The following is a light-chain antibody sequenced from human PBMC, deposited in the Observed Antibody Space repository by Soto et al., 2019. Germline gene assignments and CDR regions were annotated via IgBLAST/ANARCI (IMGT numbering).Light chain of an antibody. V-gene: IGLV2-14*01. Sequence: QSALTQPASVSGSPGQSIAISCTGTSSDIGGYDHVSWYQQHPGEAPKLMIYDVSSRPSGVSNRFSGSKSDNTASLTISGLQAEDEADYYCSSDTSSSTRVFGGGTKLTVL. CDR2: DVS. CDR1: SSDIGGYDH. CDR3: SSDTSSSTRV. J-gene: IGLJ2*01.